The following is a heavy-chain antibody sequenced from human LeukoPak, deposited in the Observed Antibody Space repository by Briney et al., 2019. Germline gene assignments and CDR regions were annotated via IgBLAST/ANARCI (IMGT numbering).Heavy chain of an antibody. Sequence: PGGSLRLSCAASGFTFCSYGMHWVRQAPGKGLEWVAFIRYDGSNKYYADSVKGRFTISRDNSKNTLYLQMNSLRAEDTAVYYCAKDVYCSGGSCYYFLGYWGQGTLVTVSS. CDR1: GFTFCSYG. CDR3: AKDVYCSGGSCYYFLGY. V-gene: IGHV3-30*02. D-gene: IGHD2-15*01. J-gene: IGHJ4*02. CDR2: IRYDGSNK.